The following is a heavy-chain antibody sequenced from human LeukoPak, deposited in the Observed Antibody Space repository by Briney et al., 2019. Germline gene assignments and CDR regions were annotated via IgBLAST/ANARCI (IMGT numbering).Heavy chain of an antibody. D-gene: IGHD6-19*01. J-gene: IGHJ6*02. CDR1: GFTFGSYW. CDR3: AKVVAVAAHPSRYYYGMDV. V-gene: IGHV3-23*01. Sequence: GSLRLSCAASGFTFGSYWMSWVRQAPGKGLEWVSAISGSGGSTYYADSVKGRFTISRDNSKNTLYLQMNSLRAEDTAVYYCAKVVAVAAHPSRYYYGMDVWGQGTTVTVSS. CDR2: ISGSGGST.